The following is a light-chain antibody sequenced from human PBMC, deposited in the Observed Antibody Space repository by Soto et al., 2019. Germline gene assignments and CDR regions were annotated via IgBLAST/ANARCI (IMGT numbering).Light chain of an antibody. Sequence: EIVLTQSPATLSLSPGERATLSCRASQSVSSYLAWYQQKPGQAPRLLIYDASSRATGIPARFSGSGSGTDFTLTISSLEPEDFAVYFCQQRSNWLYTFGQGTELEIK. J-gene: IGKJ2*01. CDR2: DAS. CDR3: QQRSNWLYT. V-gene: IGKV3-11*01. CDR1: QSVSSY.